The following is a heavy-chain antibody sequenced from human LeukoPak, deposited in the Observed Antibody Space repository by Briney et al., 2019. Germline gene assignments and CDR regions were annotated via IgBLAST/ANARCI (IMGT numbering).Heavy chain of an antibody. D-gene: IGHD3-22*01. J-gene: IGHJ4*02. CDR3: ARGVGYDDTLGSYYGFFDH. Sequence: PSETLSLTCTVSGYSISTAYSWGWIRQSPGQGLEWIGSIYHSGSTYYNPSLKSRVTISLDTSKNHFSLNLSTVTAADTAVYYCARGVGYDDTLGSYYGFFDHWSQGTLVTVSS. CDR2: IYHSGST. CDR1: GYSISTAYS. V-gene: IGHV4-38-2*02.